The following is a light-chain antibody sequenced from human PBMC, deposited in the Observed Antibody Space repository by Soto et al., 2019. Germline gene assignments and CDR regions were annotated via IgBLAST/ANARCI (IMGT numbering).Light chain of an antibody. CDR2: DNN. CDR3: QAYDYSLTASV. V-gene: IGLV1-51*01. J-gene: IGLJ3*02. CDR1: SSDIGKNY. Sequence: QSVLTQPPSVSAAPGQKVTISCSGSSSDIGKNYVSWYQQLPGTAPKLLIYDNNKRPSGIPDRFSGSKSGTSATLGITGLQTGDEADYYCQAYDYSLTASVFGGGTKLTVL.